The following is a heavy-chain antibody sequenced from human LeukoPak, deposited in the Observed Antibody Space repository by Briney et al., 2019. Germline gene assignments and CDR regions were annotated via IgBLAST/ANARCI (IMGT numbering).Heavy chain of an antibody. CDR1: GYSFTSYW. J-gene: IGHJ4*02. D-gene: IGHD3/OR15-3a*01. CDR3: ARGDLLTGATTPFDY. CDR2: IYPGDSDT. Sequence: GESLKISCKGSGYSFTSYWIGWVRQMSGKGLEWMGIIYPGDSDTRYSPSFQGQVTISADKSISTAYLQWSSLKASDTAMYYCARGDLLTGATTPFDYWGQGTLVTVSS. V-gene: IGHV5-51*01.